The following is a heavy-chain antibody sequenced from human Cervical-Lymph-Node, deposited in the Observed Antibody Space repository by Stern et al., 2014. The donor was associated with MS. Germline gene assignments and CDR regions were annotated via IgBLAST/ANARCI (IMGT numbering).Heavy chain of an antibody. CDR2: IIPIFGTA. D-gene: IGHD2-2*01. CDR1: GGTFSSYA. CDR3: ARDSRIVVVQAAVRGYYGMDV. Sequence: VQLVESGAEVKKPGSSVKVSCKASGGTFSSYAISWVRQAPGQGLEWMGGIIPIFGTANYAQKFQGRVTITADESTSTAYMELSSLRSEDTAVYYCARDSRIVVVQAAVRGYYGMDVWGQGTTVTVSS. V-gene: IGHV1-69*01. J-gene: IGHJ6*02.